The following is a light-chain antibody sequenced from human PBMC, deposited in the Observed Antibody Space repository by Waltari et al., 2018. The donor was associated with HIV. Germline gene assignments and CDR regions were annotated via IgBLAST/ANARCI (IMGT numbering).Light chain of an antibody. CDR2: DNS. Sequence: QSVLTQPPSVSAAPGQKVTISCSGSTSTIRHTHVSWYQRLPGTAPKLLIYDNSERPSGIPDRFSGSKSGTSATLGITGLQTGDEADYYCGTWDSSLSAVVFGTGTKVTVL. CDR3: GTWDSSLSAVV. CDR1: TSTIRHTH. J-gene: IGLJ1*01. V-gene: IGLV1-51*01.